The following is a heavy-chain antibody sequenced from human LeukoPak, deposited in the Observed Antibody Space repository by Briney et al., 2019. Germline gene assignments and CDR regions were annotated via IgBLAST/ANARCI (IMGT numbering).Heavy chain of an antibody. CDR3: AADLSYSSGWYYFDY. Sequence: VASVKVSCKASGFTFTSSAMQWVRQARGQRLEWMGWIVVGSSNTNYAQKFQERVTITRDMSTSTAYMELSSLRSEDTAVYYCAADLSYSSGWYYFDYWGQGTLVTVSS. CDR2: IVVGSSNT. D-gene: IGHD6-19*01. CDR1: GFTFTSSA. J-gene: IGHJ4*02. V-gene: IGHV1-58*02.